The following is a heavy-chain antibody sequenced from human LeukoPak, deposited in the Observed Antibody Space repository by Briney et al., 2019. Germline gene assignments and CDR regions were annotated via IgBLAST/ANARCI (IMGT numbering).Heavy chain of an antibody. Sequence: PSETLSLTCTVSGGSISSGGYYWSWIRQHPGKGLEWIGYIYYSGSTNYNPSLKSRVTISVDTSKNQFSLKLSSVTAADTAVYYCASSIPGGVTGAFDYWGQGTLVTVSS. CDR3: ASSIPGGVTGAFDY. CDR2: IYYSGST. V-gene: IGHV4-61*08. J-gene: IGHJ4*02. D-gene: IGHD2/OR15-2a*01. CDR1: GGSISSGGYY.